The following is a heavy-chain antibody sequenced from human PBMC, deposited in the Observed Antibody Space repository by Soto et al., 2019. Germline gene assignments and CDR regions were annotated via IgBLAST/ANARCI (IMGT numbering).Heavy chain of an antibody. CDR2: ISGSGGNT. CDR3: AKVKDIVVVSASIVGHGYFDY. J-gene: IGHJ4*02. D-gene: IGHD2-2*02. V-gene: IGHV3-23*01. CDR1: RLSINNYA. Sequence: PWGSMGIPSAASRLSINNYALTWVRQAPAKGLKWVSTISGSGGNTYYADSVRGRFIISRDNPKNTLFLQMNSLRADDTAVYYCAKVKDIVVVSASIVGHGYFDYWGQGTPVTVSS.